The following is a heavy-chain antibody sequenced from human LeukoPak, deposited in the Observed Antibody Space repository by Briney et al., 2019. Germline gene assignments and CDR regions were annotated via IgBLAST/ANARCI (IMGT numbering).Heavy chain of an antibody. CDR3: ARDRGEGTQSPLYS. D-gene: IGHD3-16*01. CDR1: GFTLSTYS. V-gene: IGHV3-21*01. J-gene: IGHJ4*02. CDR2: MTNSRSY. Sequence: GEPLRLSCTVSGFTLSTYSLNWVRRAPGKGLEWVSLMTNSRSYYADSVKGRFTISRDNAKNSLDLVMSSLRVDDTAVYYCARDRGEGTQSPLYSWGPGTVVTVAS.